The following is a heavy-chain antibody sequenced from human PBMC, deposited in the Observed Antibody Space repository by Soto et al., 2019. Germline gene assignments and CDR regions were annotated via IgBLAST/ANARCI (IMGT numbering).Heavy chain of an antibody. CDR2: INHSGST. D-gene: IGHD3-3*01. V-gene: IGHV4-34*01. CDR1: GGSFSGYY. J-gene: IGHJ6*04. CDR3: ARGRRYYDFWSGSSADV. Sequence: SETLSLTCAVYGGSFSGYYWSWIRQPPGKGLEWIGEINHSGSTNYNPSLKSRVTISVDTSKNQFSLKLSSVTAADTAVYYCARGRRYYDFWSGSSADVWGKGTTVTVPQ.